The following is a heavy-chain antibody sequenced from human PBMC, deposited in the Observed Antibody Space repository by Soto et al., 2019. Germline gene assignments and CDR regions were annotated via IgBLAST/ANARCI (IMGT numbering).Heavy chain of an antibody. CDR3: ARGSHYYDTRPRSEYFQH. V-gene: IGHV4-31*03. D-gene: IGHD3-22*01. J-gene: IGHJ1*01. Sequence: PSETLSLTCTVSGGSISSGGYYWSWIRQHPGKGLEWIGYIYYSGSTYYNPSLKSRVTISVDTSKNQFSLKLSSVTAADTAVYYCARGSHYYDTRPRSEYFQHWGQGTLVTVSS. CDR1: GGSISSGGYY. CDR2: IYYSGST.